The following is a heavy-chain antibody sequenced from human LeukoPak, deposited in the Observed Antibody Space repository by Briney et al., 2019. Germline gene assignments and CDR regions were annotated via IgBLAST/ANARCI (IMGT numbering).Heavy chain of an antibody. V-gene: IGHV3-23*01. CDR3: AKTHYDLLDV. CDR1: GFSFSTSS. J-gene: IGHJ6*02. Sequence: GGSLRLSCAASGFSFSTSSMSWVRQPPGKGLEWVSAMNNGPGATFYRDSVRGRFTISRDDSKSTLYLQMNSLRAEDTRTYYCAKTHYDLLDVWGQGTTVTVSS. D-gene: IGHD5-12*01. CDR2: MNNGPGAT.